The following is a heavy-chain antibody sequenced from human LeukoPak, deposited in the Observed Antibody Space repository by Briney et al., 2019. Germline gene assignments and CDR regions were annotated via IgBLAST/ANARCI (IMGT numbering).Heavy chain of an antibody. J-gene: IGHJ4*02. Sequence: GGSLRLSCAASGFTFSSYGMHWVRQAPGKGLEWVAVISYDGSNKCYADSVKGRFTISRNNSKNTLYLLMNSLRAEDTAVYYCAKEGGSGSYYNEFEVDYWGQGTLVTVSS. CDR2: ISYDGSNK. CDR1: GFTFSSYG. D-gene: IGHD3-10*01. V-gene: IGHV3-30*18. CDR3: AKEGGSGSYYNEFEVDY.